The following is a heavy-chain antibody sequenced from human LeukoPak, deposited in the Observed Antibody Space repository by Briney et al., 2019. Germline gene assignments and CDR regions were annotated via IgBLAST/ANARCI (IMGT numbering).Heavy chain of an antibody. CDR1: GYSFSNYE. J-gene: IGHJ4*02. CDR2: IWSSGSVT. D-gene: IGHD2-21*01. Sequence: GGSLRLSCAGSGYSFSNYEMNWVRQAPGRGLEWVAYIWSSGSVTHYADSVKDRFTISRDNGKNSLYLQMNSLRAEDTAGYYCXXXXSSCEGDCSDYWGQGTLVTVSS. V-gene: IGHV3-48*03. CDR3: XXXXSSCEGDCSDY.